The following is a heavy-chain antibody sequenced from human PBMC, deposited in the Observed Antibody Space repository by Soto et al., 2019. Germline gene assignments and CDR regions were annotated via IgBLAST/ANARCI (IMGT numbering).Heavy chain of an antibody. Sequence: HPGVSLRPACAASGLRFSSYGMHWVRQAPGKGLDWVAVIWYDESNIYYADSVKGRFTISRDNAKNSLYLQMTSLTAEDSALYYCSRSLDSWGQGNRVTGSS. CDR3: SRSLDS. CDR1: GLRFSSYG. CDR2: IWYDESNI. J-gene: IGHJ4*02. V-gene: IGHV3-33*01.